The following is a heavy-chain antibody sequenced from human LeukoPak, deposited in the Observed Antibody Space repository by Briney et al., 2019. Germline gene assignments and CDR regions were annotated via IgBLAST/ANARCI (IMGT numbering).Heavy chain of an antibody. CDR1: GFTFSSYG. CDR3: ATLLRYDSSGYYGRNPYFDY. V-gene: IGHV3-23*01. CDR2: ISGSGGST. D-gene: IGHD3-22*01. J-gene: IGHJ4*02. Sequence: QPGGTLRLSCAASGFTFSSYGMSWVRQAPGKGLEWVSAISGSGGSTYYADSVKGRFTISRDNSKNTLYVQMNSLRAEDTAVYYCATLLRYDSSGYYGRNPYFDYWGQGTLVTVSS.